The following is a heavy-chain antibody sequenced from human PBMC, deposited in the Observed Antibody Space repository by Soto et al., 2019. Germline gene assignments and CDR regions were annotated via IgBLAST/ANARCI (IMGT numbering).Heavy chain of an antibody. CDR2: IIPIFGTA. V-gene: IGHV1-69*01. Sequence: QVQLVQSGAEVKKPGSSVKVSCKASGGTFSSYAISWVRQAPGQGLEWMGGIIPIFGTANYAQKFQGRVTITADESTSTAYMELSSLRSEDTAVYYCASPPECSSTSCYDTDGMDVWGQGTTVTVSS. CDR1: GGTFSSYA. CDR3: ASPPECSSTSCYDTDGMDV. J-gene: IGHJ6*02. D-gene: IGHD2-2*01.